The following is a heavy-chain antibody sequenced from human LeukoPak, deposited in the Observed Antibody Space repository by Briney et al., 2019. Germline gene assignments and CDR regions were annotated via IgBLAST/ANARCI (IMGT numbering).Heavy chain of an antibody. V-gene: IGHV1-69*05. CDR1: GGTFSSYA. CDR3: ARDRASTAMAYFDY. D-gene: IGHD5-18*01. CDR2: ITPIFGTA. Sequence: SVKVSCKASGGTFSSYAISWVRQAPGQGLEWMGRITPIFGTANYAQKFQGRVTITTDESTSTAYMELSSLRSEDTAVYYCARDRASTAMAYFDYWGQGTLVTVSS. J-gene: IGHJ4*02.